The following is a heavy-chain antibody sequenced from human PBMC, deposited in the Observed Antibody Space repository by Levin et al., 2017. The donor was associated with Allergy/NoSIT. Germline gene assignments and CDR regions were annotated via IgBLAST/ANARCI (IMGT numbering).Heavy chain of an antibody. J-gene: IGHJ6*03. V-gene: IGHV3-23*01. CDR3: AKPNCGGDCYTDSYYYYMDV. Sequence: GESLKISCAASGFIFRSFAMNWVRQAPGKGLEWVSTITGSGGSTYYADSVKGRFTISRDNSKNTLFLQMNSLRAEDMAIYYCAKPNCGGDCYTDSYYYYMDVWGKGTAVTVSS. D-gene: IGHD2-21*01. CDR2: ITGSGGST. CDR1: GFIFRSFA.